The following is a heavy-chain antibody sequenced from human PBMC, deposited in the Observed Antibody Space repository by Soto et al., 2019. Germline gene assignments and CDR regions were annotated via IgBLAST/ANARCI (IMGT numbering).Heavy chain of an antibody. J-gene: IGHJ5*02. Sequence: GGSLRLSCAASGFTFGTTDMSWVRQAPGEGLEWVSTIDGSGGITYYADSVKGRFTISRDNSRNTVYLQMNSRRGDDTALYYCVKNSGWFNTWGQGALVTVSS. V-gene: IGHV3-23*01. D-gene: IGHD3-10*01. CDR2: IDGSGGIT. CDR3: VKNSGWFNT. CDR1: GFTFGTTD.